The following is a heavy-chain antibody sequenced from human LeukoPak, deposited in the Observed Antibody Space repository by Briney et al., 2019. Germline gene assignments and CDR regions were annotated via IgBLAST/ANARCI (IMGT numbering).Heavy chain of an antibody. J-gene: IGHJ4*02. CDR2: ISSRGDST. CDR3: AKGPRPDITVAHTVEN. V-gene: IGHV3-23*01. Sequence: PGGSLMLSCAASGFTFSNYAMSWVRQAPERGLEWVSTISSRGDSTYDADSVKGRFTISRDNSKNSLYLQMNNVRVEDTAVYYCAKGPRPDITVAHTVENWGQETLVTVSS. CDR1: GFTFSNYA. D-gene: IGHD6-19*01.